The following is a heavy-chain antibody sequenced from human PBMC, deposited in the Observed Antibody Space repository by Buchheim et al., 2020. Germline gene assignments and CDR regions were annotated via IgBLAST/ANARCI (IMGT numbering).Heavy chain of an antibody. CDR2: IKEDGSQK. D-gene: IGHD4-23*01. V-gene: IGHV3-7*01. Sequence: EVRLVESGGDLVQPGGSLRLSCAASGFTSITYWMTWVRQAPGKGLEWVASIKEDGSQKYYVDSVKGRFTISKDDAKSSLFLQMNSLRAEDTAVYYCARDQTVWDRHNSKGMDVWGQGTT. J-gene: IGHJ6*02. CDR3: ARDQTVWDRHNSKGMDV. CDR1: GFTSITYW.